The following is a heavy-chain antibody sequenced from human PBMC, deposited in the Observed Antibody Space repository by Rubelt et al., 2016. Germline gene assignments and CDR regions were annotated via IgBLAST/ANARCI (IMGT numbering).Heavy chain of an antibody. CDR3: ARTLMGATPDYYGMDV. V-gene: IGHV3-7*01. CDR2: MKEDGRGE. J-gene: IGHJ6*02. Sequence: EVQVVESGGGLVQPGGSLRLSCAMSGFTSGRYWMTWIRQAPGKGLAWLASMKEDGRGENYVDSVKGRFTMSSDTGKNSRDLQMNSLGAEDTAVCYCARTLMGATPDYYGMDVWGQGTTVTVSS. CDR1: GFTSGRYW. D-gene: IGHD1-26*01.